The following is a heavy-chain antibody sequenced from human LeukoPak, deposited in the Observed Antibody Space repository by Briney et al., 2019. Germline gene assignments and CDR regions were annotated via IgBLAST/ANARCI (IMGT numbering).Heavy chain of an antibody. CDR3: ARVARQLTGY. CDR2: ISYDGTNK. D-gene: IGHD3-9*01. V-gene: IGHV3-30-3*01. J-gene: IGHJ4*02. Sequence: GGSLRLSCAASGFTFSSYAMHWVRQAPGKGLEWVAVISYDGTNKYYADSVKGRFTISRDNAKNSLYLQMNSLRVEDTAIYYCARVARQLTGYWGQGTLVSVS. CDR1: GFTFSSYA.